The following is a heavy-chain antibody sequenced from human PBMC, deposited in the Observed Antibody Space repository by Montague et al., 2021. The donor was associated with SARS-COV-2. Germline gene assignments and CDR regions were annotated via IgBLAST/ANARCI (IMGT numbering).Heavy chain of an antibody. CDR2: INHSGST. D-gene: IGHD1-20*01. Sequence: SETLSLTCAVYGGSLSGYYWSWIRQPPGQGLEWIGEINHSGSTNXXPSLKSRVTISLDTSKNQFSLKLSSVTAADTAVYYCARGRRRYNWRDEASYYYGMDVWGQGTPVTVSS. V-gene: IGHV4-34*01. CDR3: ARGRRRYNWRDEASYYYGMDV. J-gene: IGHJ6*02. CDR1: GGSLSGYY.